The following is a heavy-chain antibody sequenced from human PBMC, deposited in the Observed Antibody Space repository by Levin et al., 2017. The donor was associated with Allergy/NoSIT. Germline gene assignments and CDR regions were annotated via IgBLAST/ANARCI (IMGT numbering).Heavy chain of an antibody. CDR1: GYTFTGYY. Sequence: ASVKVSCKASGYTFTGYYMHWVRQAPGQGLEWMGWINPNSGGTNYAQKFQGRVTMTRDTSISTAYMELSRLRSDDTAVYYCARGDSSSGNYYYYDGMDVWGQGTTVTVSS. D-gene: IGHD6-6*01. V-gene: IGHV1-2*02. CDR3: ARGDSSSGNYYYYDGMDV. J-gene: IGHJ6*02. CDR2: INPNSGGT.